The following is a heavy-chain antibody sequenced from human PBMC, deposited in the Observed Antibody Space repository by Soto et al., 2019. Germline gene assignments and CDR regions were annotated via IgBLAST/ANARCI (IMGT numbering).Heavy chain of an antibody. CDR3: ERLARYDSSGHQGGFDY. J-gene: IGHJ4*02. Sequence: GESLKISCKGSGYSFTSYLISRVRQMPGKGLEWVGRIDPSDSYTNYSPSFQGHVTTSADKSVSTAYLQWSSMKASDTAMYYCERLARYDSSGHQGGFDYWGQGTLVTVSS. CDR2: IDPSDSYT. V-gene: IGHV5-10-1*01. CDR1: GYSFTSYL. D-gene: IGHD3-22*01.